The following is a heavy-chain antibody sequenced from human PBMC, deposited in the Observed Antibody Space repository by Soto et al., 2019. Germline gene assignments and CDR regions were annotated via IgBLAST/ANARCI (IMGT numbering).Heavy chain of an antibody. J-gene: IGHJ6*02. CDR1: GDSVSSNSAA. CDR3: ARGGVAVAGRKYGMDV. D-gene: IGHD6-19*01. CDR2: TYYRSKWYN. V-gene: IGHV6-1*01. Sequence: SQTLSLTCVISGDSVSSNSAAWNWIRQSPSRGLEWLGRTYYRSKWYNDYAVSVKSRITINPDTSKNQFSLQLNSVTPEDTAVYYCARGGVAVAGRKYGMDVWGQGTTVTVSS.